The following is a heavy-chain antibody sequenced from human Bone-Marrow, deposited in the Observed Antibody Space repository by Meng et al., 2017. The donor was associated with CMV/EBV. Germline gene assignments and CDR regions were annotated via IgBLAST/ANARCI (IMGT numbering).Heavy chain of an antibody. V-gene: IGHV3-21*06. CDR2: ISSSSSYI. D-gene: IGHD5/OR15-5a*01. J-gene: IGHJ4*02. CDR1: GFIFSSYA. CDR3: ARVSGVYPHH. Sequence: GESLKISCAVSGFIFSSYALNWVRQAPGKGLEWVSTISSSSSYIYYADSVRGRFTISRDNSKNSLYLQMNRLKAEDTAVYFCARVSGVYPHHWGQGTLVTVSS.